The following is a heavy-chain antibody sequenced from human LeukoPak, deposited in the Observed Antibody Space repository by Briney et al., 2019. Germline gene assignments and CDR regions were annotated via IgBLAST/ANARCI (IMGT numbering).Heavy chain of an antibody. CDR1: GLSFRSYW. V-gene: IGHV3-7*01. Sequence: GGSLRLSCAASGLSFRSYWMTWVRQAPGKGLEWVANIKQDGSEKYYVDSVKGRFTISRDNAKNSLYLQMNSLRAEDTAVYYCARDPFSHYYDSSGLDYWGQGTLVTVSS. CDR2: IKQDGSEK. D-gene: IGHD3-22*01. CDR3: ARDPFSHYYDSSGLDY. J-gene: IGHJ4*02.